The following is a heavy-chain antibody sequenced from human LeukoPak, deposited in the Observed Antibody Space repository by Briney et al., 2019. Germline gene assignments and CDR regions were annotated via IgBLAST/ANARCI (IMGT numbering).Heavy chain of an antibody. J-gene: IGHJ4*02. D-gene: IGHD2-2*01. CDR3: ATLGGCSSTSCTLWDY. V-gene: IGHV3-30*02. CDR2: IRYDGSNK. Sequence: GGSLRLSCAASGFTFSSYGMHWVRQAPGKGLEWVAFIRYDGSNKYYADSVKGRFTISRDNSKNTLYLQMNSLRAEDTAVYYCATLGGCSSTSCTLWDYWGQGTLVTVSS. CDR1: GFTFSSYG.